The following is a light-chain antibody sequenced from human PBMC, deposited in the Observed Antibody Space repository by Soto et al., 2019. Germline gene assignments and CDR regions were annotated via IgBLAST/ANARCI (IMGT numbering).Light chain of an antibody. CDR2: GAS. Sequence: EIVLTQSAGTLSLSPGERATLSCRASQSVSSSYLAWYQQKPGQAPRLLIYGASSRATGIPDRFSGSGSGTDFTLTISRLEPEDFAVYYCQQYGSSPGTFGGGTKVDI. J-gene: IGKJ4*01. V-gene: IGKV3-20*01. CDR1: QSVSSSY. CDR3: QQYGSSPGT.